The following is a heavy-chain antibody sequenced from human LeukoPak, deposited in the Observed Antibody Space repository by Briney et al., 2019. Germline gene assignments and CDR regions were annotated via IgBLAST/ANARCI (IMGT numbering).Heavy chain of an antibody. J-gene: IGHJ5*02. CDR1: GGSIRGSTYY. V-gene: IGHV4-39*07. CDR2: IYYSGTV. Sequence: SETLSLSCTVSGGSIRGSTYYWDWFRQPPGKGLEWIGGIYYSGTVYYNPSLKSRVTISVDPSKNQFSLRLASVTAADTAVYYCARDWAYGSGTANWFDPCGQGTLVTVSS. D-gene: IGHD3-10*01. CDR3: ARDWAYGSGTANWFDP.